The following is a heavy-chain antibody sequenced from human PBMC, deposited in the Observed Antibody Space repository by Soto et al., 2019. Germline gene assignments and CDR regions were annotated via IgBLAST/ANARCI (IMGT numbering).Heavy chain of an antibody. Sequence: EVQLVESGGGLVQPGGSLRLSCAASGFTFSSYWMSWVRQAPGKGLEWVANIKQDGSEKYYVDSVKGRFTISRDNAKNSLYLQMNSLRAEDTAVYYCARGWELLFTLLDSWGQGTLVTVSS. CDR1: GFTFSSYW. D-gene: IGHD1-26*01. CDR3: ARGWELLFTLLDS. J-gene: IGHJ4*02. V-gene: IGHV3-7*01. CDR2: IKQDGSEK.